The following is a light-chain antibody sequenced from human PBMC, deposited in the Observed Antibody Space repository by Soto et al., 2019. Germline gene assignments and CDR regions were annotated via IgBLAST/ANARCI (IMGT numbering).Light chain of an antibody. Sequence: EIVMTQSPVTLSVSPDERVTLSCRASESISNNLAWYQQKLGQPPRLLIYGASSRAIGIPDRFSGSGSGTDFTLTISRLDPEDFAVYFCQQYGSSPRTFGQGTKVDIK. J-gene: IGKJ1*01. CDR2: GAS. V-gene: IGKV3-20*01. CDR1: ESISNN. CDR3: QQYGSSPRT.